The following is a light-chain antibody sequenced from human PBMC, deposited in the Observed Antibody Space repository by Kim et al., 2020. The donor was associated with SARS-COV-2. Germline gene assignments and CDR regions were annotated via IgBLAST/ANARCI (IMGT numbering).Light chain of an antibody. V-gene: IGLV2-14*01. CDR1: SSDVGGYNY. CDR3: AIWYSSTWV. Sequence: QSALTQPASVSGSPGQSITISCTGTSSDVGGYNYVSWYQQNPGKVPKLMIYDVTKRPSGVSNRFSGSKSGNTASLTISGLQAEDEADYYCAIWYSSTWVFGGGTQLTVL. CDR2: DVT. J-gene: IGLJ3*02.